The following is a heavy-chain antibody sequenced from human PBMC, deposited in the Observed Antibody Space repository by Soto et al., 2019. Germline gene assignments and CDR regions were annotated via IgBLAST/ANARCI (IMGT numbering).Heavy chain of an antibody. D-gene: IGHD3-10*01. CDR2: TYYKSRWFD. J-gene: IGHJ4*02. CDR1: GDSVSSNSAA. V-gene: IGHV6-1*01. Sequence: PSQTLSLTCAISGDSVSSNSAAWNWIRQSPSRGLEWLGRTYYKSRWFDDFAISVKSRITTNPDTSKNQVSLHLNSVTPEDTAVYYCARGAMYGSGSFSVFDYWGQGILVTVS. CDR3: ARGAMYGSGSFSVFDY.